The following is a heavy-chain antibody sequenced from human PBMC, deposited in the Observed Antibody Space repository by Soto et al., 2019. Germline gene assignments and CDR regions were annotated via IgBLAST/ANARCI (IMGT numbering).Heavy chain of an antibody. V-gene: IGHV3-23*01. J-gene: IGHJ4*02. CDR2: ISFSGGST. CDR1: RFTFSSYA. D-gene: IGHD3-22*01. Sequence: GGSLRLSCAASRFTFSSYAMSWVRQAPGKGLEWVSSISFSGGSTNYADSVKGRFTISRDNSKNTLYLQMNSLRAEDTAVYYCAKAVPYNYYDTSGYYYPFDYWGQGTLVTVSS. CDR3: AKAVPYNYYDTSGYYYPFDY.